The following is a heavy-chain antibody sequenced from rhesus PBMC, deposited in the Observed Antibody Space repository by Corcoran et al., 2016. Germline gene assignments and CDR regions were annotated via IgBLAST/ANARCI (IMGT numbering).Heavy chain of an antibody. V-gene: IGHV4-65*01. J-gene: IGHJ4*01. CDR3: ARGYTIFGLVTTFDY. Sequence: QVQLQESGPGLVKPSETLSLTCAVSGGSISSSNWWSWIRPPPGKGLEWIGYISGSSGSTYYNPSLKSRVTISTDTSKNQFSLKLSSVTAADTAVYYCARGYTIFGLVTTFDYWGQGVLVTVSS. CDR1: GGSISSSNW. CDR2: ISGSSGST. D-gene: IGHD3-3*01.